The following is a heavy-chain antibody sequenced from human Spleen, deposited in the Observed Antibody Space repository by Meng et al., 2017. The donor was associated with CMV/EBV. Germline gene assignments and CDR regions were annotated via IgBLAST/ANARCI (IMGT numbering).Heavy chain of an antibody. CDR3: ARHWNY. V-gene: IGHV4-39*01. J-gene: IGHJ4*02. Sequence: SETLSLTCTVSGGSISTSNSYWGWIRQPPGKGLEWIGSIYYSGSTYYNPSLKSRVTISVDTSKSQFSLKLSSMTAADTAVYYCARHWNYWGQGTLVTVSS. D-gene: IGHD3-3*01. CDR2: IYYSGST. CDR1: GGSISTSNSY.